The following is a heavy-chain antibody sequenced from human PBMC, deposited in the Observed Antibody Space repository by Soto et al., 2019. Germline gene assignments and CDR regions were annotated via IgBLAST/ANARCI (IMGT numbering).Heavy chain of an antibody. CDR3: ARGYYYGSGSYYTRYSYYYYYGMDV. D-gene: IGHD3-10*01. V-gene: IGHV1-69*06. Sequence: GASVKVSCKASGGTFSSYAISWVRQAPGQGLEWMGGIIPIFGTANYAQKFQGRVTITADKSTSTAYMELSSLRSEDTAVYYCARGYYYGSGSYYTRYSYYYYYGMDVWGQGTTVTVSS. CDR1: GGTFSSYA. CDR2: IIPIFGTA. J-gene: IGHJ6*02.